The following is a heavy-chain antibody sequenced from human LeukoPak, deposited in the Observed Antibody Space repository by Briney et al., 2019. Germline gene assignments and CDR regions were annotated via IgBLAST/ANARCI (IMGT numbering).Heavy chain of an antibody. J-gene: IGHJ3*02. Sequence: SVKVSCKASGGTFSSYAISWVRQAPGQGLEWMGRIIPILGIANYAQKLQGRVTITADKSTSTAYMELSSLRSEDTAVYYCARDRRDGYNFRGHAAFDIWGQGTMVTVSS. V-gene: IGHV1-69*04. CDR1: GGTFSSYA. D-gene: IGHD5-24*01. CDR3: ARDRRDGYNFRGHAAFDI. CDR2: IIPILGIA.